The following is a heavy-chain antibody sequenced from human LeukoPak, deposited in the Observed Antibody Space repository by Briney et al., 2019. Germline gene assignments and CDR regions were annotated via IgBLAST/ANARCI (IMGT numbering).Heavy chain of an antibody. V-gene: IGHV4-38-2*02. Sequence: SDTLSLTCAVSGYSLCSGYYWGWTRQPPGKGLEWIGSIYHSGSTYYNPSLKSRHTISVHTSKNQFSLKLSSVTAADTAVYYCARDGGYYRFDPWGQGTLVTVSS. CDR2: IYHSGST. J-gene: IGHJ5*02. CDR3: ARDGGYYRFDP. CDR1: GYSLCSGYY. D-gene: IGHD2-15*01.